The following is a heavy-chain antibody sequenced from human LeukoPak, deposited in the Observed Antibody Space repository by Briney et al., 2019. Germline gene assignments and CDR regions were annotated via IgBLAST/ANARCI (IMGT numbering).Heavy chain of an antibody. CDR2: MNPNSGNT. CDR3: ASGYYDSSGYSF. Sequence: ASVKVSCKASGGTFSSYAISWVRQATGQGLEWMGWMNPNSGNTGYAQKFQGRVTMTRNTSISTAYMELSSLRSEDTAVYYCASGYYDSSGYSFWGQGTLVTVSS. CDR1: GGTFSSYA. J-gene: IGHJ4*02. D-gene: IGHD3-22*01. V-gene: IGHV1-8*02.